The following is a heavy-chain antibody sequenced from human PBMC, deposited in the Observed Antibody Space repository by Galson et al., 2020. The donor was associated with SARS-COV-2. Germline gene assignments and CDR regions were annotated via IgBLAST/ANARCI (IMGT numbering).Heavy chain of an antibody. D-gene: IGHD3-10*01. CDR1: GFAVSSQY. CDR2: IYYVGNT. Sequence: TEGSLRLSCAASGFAVSSQYISWVRQAPGQGLEWVSVIYYVGNTNYADSVRGRFTITRDTSKNTVSLQMNSLRAEDTAVYYCVRDDGAAPSADWGPGTLVTVFS. V-gene: IGHV3-53*05. CDR3: VRDDGAAPSAD. J-gene: IGHJ4*02.